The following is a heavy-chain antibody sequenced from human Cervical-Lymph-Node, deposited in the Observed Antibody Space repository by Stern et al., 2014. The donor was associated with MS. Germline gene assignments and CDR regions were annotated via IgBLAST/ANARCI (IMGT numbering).Heavy chain of an antibody. CDR1: GYTFTGYY. J-gene: IGHJ4*02. CDR2: IIPNNGYT. CDR3: AKDGYNY. D-gene: IGHD5-24*01. Sequence: VQLVESGAEVKKPGASVKVSCKASGYTFTGYYINWVRQAPGQGLEWMGWIIPNNGYTNYAQNFQGRVTMTRDTSISTAYMELSRLRSDDTAVYYCAKDGYNYWGQGTLVTVSS. V-gene: IGHV1-2*02.